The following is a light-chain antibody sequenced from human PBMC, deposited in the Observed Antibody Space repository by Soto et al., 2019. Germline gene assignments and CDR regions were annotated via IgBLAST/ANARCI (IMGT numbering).Light chain of an antibody. Sequence: DILMTQSPSTLSASVRDRVTITCRASQTISNRLAWYQQKPGRAPKLLISDASRLAGGVPSSFSGSGSGTELTLTISSLQPDDFATYYCQQYNVHSTFGQGTEVENK. CDR2: DAS. J-gene: IGKJ1*01. CDR3: QQYNVHST. V-gene: IGKV1-5*01. CDR1: QTISNR.